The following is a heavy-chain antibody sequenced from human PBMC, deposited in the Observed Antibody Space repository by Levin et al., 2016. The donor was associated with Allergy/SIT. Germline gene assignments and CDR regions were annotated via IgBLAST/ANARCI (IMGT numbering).Heavy chain of an antibody. J-gene: IGHJ4*02. CDR3: ARDNESGYSSSWALGY. CDR2: IYYSGST. Sequence: PGKGLEWIGYIYYSGSTYYNPSLKSRVTISVDTSKNQFSLKLSSVTAADTAVYYCARDNESGYSSSWALGYWGQGTLVTVSS. D-gene: IGHD6-13*01. V-gene: IGHV4-31*02.